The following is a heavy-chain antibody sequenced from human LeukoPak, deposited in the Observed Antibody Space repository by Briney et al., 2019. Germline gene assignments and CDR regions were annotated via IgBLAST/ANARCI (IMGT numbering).Heavy chain of an antibody. CDR2: IYPYSGGT. CDR1: GYTFIGYY. D-gene: IGHD4-17*01. Sequence: ASVKVSCKASGYTFIGYYMHWVRQAPGQGLEWMGWIYPYSGGTNYAQKFQGRVTMTRDTSISTAYMELSRLRSDDTAVYYCARGKHDHGDPELDYWGQGTLVTVSP. CDR3: ARGKHDHGDPELDY. J-gene: IGHJ4*02. V-gene: IGHV1-2*02.